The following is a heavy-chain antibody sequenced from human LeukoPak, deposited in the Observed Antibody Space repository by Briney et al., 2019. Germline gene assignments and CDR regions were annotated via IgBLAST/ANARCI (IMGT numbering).Heavy chain of an antibody. Sequence: GGSLRLSCAASGFTFDDYAMHWVRQAPGKGLEWVSLISWDGGGTYYADSVKGRFTISRDNSKNSLYLQMNSLRAEDTALYYCAKDGCSSTSCYPPHWYFDLWGRGTLVTVSS. CDR1: GFTFDDYA. D-gene: IGHD2-2*01. CDR2: ISWDGGGT. CDR3: AKDGCSSTSCYPPHWYFDL. J-gene: IGHJ2*01. V-gene: IGHV3-43D*04.